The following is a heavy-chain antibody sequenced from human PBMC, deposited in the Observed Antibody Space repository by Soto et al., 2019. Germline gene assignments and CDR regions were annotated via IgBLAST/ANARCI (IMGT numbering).Heavy chain of an antibody. Sequence: PGGALRLSCAASEFTGSSNYMTWVRQAPGKGLEWVSAIYSGGSTYYADSVKGRFTISRDNSKNTLYLQMNSLRAEDTAVYYCASTNYGSGSYSDSWGQGTLVTVSS. CDR2: IYSGGST. CDR1: EFTGSSNY. V-gene: IGHV3-53*01. J-gene: IGHJ4*02. CDR3: ASTNYGSGSYSDS. D-gene: IGHD3-10*01.